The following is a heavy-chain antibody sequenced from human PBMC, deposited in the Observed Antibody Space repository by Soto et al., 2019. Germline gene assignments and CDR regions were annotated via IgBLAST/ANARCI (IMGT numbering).Heavy chain of an antibody. CDR2: ISGSGGST. V-gene: IGHV3-23*01. Sequence: GGSLRLSCAASGFTFSSYAMSWVRQAPGKGLEWVSAISGSGGSTYYADSVKGRFTISRDNSKNTLYLQMNSLRAEDTAVYYCAKDYIGLWFGEFTFDIWGQGTMVTVSS. CDR3: AKDYIGLWFGEFTFDI. D-gene: IGHD3-10*01. CDR1: GFTFSSYA. J-gene: IGHJ3*02.